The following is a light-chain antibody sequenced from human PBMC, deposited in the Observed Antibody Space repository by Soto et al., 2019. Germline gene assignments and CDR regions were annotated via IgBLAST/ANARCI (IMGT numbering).Light chain of an antibody. V-gene: IGKV3-20*01. CDR3: EQYDKSIT. CDR2: GAS. CDR1: QSVSSSY. Sequence: TQSPGTLSLSPGERATLSCRASQSVSSSYLAWYQQKPGQAPRLLIYGASSRATGIPDRFSGSGSGTDFTLTINRLEPEDFAVYYCEQYDKSITFGGGTKVDIK. J-gene: IGKJ4*01.